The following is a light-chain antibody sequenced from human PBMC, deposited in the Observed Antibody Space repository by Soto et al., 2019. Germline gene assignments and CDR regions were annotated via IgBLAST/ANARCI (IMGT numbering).Light chain of an antibody. CDR2: DVS. V-gene: IGLV2-14*03. Sequence: QSALTQPASVSGSPGQSITISCTGTSSDVGAYNSVSWYQLHPGKAPKLMIYDVSNRPSGVSNRFSGSKSGNTASLTISGLQAEDEADYYCSSYTSSSPWVFGGGTKLTVL. CDR3: SSYTSSSPWV. J-gene: IGLJ3*02. CDR1: SSDVGAYNS.